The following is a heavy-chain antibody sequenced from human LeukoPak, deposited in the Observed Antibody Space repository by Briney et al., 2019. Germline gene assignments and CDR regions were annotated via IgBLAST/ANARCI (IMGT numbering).Heavy chain of an antibody. CDR3: ARVFARSGEISGSYFYY. D-gene: IGHD1-26*01. Sequence: SVKVSCKASGGAFSSYAINWVRQAPGQGPEWMGGIIPIFGRANYAQKFQGRVTMTTDESTSTAYMELSSLRSEDTAVYYCARVFARSGEISGSYFYYWGQGTLVTVSS. V-gene: IGHV1-69*05. J-gene: IGHJ4*02. CDR2: IIPIFGRA. CDR1: GGAFSSYA.